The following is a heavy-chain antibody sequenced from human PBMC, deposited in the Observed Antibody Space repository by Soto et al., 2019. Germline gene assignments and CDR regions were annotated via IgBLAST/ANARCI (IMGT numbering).Heavy chain of an antibody. CDR2: ISSSGYI. V-gene: IGHV3-21*01. CDR3: ARDCSGGSCYPGMDV. D-gene: IGHD2-15*01. CDR1: GFNFNSYT. Sequence: ASVRLSCAASGFNFNSYTINWFRESAGKRLEWLSSISSSGYIFSTDSVRGRFTISRDNAKNSVYLQINSLRAEDTAVYFCARDCSGGSCYPGMDVWGQGTTVTVSS. J-gene: IGHJ6*02.